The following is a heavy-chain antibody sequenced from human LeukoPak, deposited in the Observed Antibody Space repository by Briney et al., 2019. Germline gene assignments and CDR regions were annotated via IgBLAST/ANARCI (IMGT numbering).Heavy chain of an antibody. Sequence: PGGSLRLSCAASGFTFSSYGMHWVRQAPGKGLEWVAFIRYDGSNKYYADSVKGRFTMSRDNSKNTLYLQMNSLRAEDTAVYYCARLVVVAATGSDYWGQGTLVTVSS. J-gene: IGHJ4*02. CDR3: ARLVVVAATGSDY. V-gene: IGHV3-30*02. CDR2: IRYDGSNK. CDR1: GFTFSSYG. D-gene: IGHD2-15*01.